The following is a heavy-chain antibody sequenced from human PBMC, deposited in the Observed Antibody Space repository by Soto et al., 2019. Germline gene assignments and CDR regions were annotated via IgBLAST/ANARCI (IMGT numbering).Heavy chain of an antibody. Sequence: GGSLRLSCAASGFTFSSYWMSWVRQAPGKGLEWVANIKQDGSEKYYVGSVKGRFTISRDNAKNSLYLQMNSLRAEDTAVYYCASPIYFGVVTEYYFDYWGQGTLVTVSS. CDR3: ASPIYFGVVTEYYFDY. D-gene: IGHD3-3*01. CDR2: IKQDGSEK. V-gene: IGHV3-7*01. J-gene: IGHJ4*02. CDR1: GFTFSSYW.